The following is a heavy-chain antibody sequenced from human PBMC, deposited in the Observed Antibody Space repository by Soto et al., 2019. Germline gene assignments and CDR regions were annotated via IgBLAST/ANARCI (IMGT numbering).Heavy chain of an antibody. CDR2: IYYSGST. J-gene: IGHJ4*02. CDR1: GGSINSYY. Sequence: QVQLQESGPGLVKTLETLSLTCTVSGGSINSYYCGWIRQPLGKGREWIAYIYYSGSTNSNPSLTSRVAISVDTFKNQFSLKLGSLSDADTDVYYCARSDGRYWGQVALVTVSS. CDR3: ARSDGRY. V-gene: IGHV4-59*01.